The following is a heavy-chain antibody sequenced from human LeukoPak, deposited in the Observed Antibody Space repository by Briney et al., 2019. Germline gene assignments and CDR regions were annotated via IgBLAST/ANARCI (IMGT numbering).Heavy chain of an antibody. CDR3: ARAKYSANDYSDY. D-gene: IGHD1-26*01. V-gene: IGHV3-49*03. CDR1: GFTFGDYA. Sequence: GGSLRLSCTASGFTFGDYAMSWFRQAPGKGLEWVGFIRSKAYGGTTEYAASVKGRFTISRDDSKNSLYLQMSSLKTEDTALYYCARAKYSANDYSDYWGQGTLVTVSS. CDR2: IRSKAYGGTT. J-gene: IGHJ4*02.